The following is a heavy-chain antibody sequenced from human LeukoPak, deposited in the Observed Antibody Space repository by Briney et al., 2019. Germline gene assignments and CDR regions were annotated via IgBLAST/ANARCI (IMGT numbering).Heavy chain of an antibody. J-gene: IGHJ3*02. CDR1: GFNSSSYS. Sequence: GGSLRLSCVASGFNSSSYSMNWVRQAPGKGLEWVSSSSDSNSKLYYADSVKGRFTISRDNAKNSLYLQMNSLRADDTAVYYCARETLEAFDIWGQGTMVTVSS. CDR2: SSDSNSKL. D-gene: IGHD1-1*01. CDR3: ARETLEAFDI. V-gene: IGHV3-21*01.